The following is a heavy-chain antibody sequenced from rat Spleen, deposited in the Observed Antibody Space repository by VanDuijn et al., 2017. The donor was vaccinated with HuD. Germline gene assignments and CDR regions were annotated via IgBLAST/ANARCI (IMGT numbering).Heavy chain of an antibody. CDR2: ISTGGDYT. V-gene: IGHV5S13*01. Sequence: EVQLVESGGGLVQPGRSLKLSCAASGFTFSNYGMHWIRQAPTKGLEWIASISTGGDYTYFRDSVKGRFTLSRDNAKNTQSLQMDSLRSEDTAIYYCTRGYVMDAWGQGASVTVSS. CDR1: GFTFSNYG. CDR3: TRGYVMDA. J-gene: IGHJ4*01.